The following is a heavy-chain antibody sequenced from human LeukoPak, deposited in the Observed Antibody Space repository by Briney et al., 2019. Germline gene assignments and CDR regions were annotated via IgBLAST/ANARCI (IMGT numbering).Heavy chain of an antibody. V-gene: IGHV3-74*01. CDR3: ARGLSLTLNSNWFDP. J-gene: IGHJ5*02. CDR2: IFSDGSST. D-gene: IGHD1-1*01. Sequence: GGSLRLSCAGSGFTSNNYWMHWVRQAPGKGLVWVSGIFSDGSSTRYADSVKGRFTISRDNAKNTFYLQMNSLRAEDTAVYYCARGLSLTLNSNWFDPWGQGTLVTVSS. CDR1: GFTSNNYW.